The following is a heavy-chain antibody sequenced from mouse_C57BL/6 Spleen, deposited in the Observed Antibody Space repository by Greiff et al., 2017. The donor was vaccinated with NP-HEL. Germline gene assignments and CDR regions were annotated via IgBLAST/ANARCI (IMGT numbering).Heavy chain of an antibody. Sequence: QVQLKESGPGLVQPSQCLSISCTVSGFSLTSYGVHWVRQSPGKGLEWLGVIWSGGSPDYNAAFISRLSISKDNSKSQVFFKMNSQQADDAARYYCARKDGSSPLYAMDYWGKGTTVTVSS. CDR3: ARKDGSSPLYAMDY. CDR1: GFSLTSYG. CDR2: IWSGGSP. J-gene: IGHJ4*01. D-gene: IGHD1-1*01. V-gene: IGHV2-2*01.